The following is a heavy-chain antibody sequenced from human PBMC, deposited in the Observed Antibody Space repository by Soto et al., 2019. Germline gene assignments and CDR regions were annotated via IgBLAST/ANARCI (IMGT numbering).Heavy chain of an antibody. V-gene: IGHV3-7*01. CDR2: IKHDGSEK. CDR3: AGSGWKVHFDY. J-gene: IGHJ4*02. CDR1: GFTFNNHW. Sequence: EVHLVESGGGLVQPGGSLRLSCVASGFTFNNHWMAWVRQAPGKGLEWVANIKHDGSEKYYVDSVRGRFTTSRDNAKNSLYLQMDSLRAEDTAVYSCAGSGWKVHFDYWGQGPLVTVSS. D-gene: IGHD6-19*01.